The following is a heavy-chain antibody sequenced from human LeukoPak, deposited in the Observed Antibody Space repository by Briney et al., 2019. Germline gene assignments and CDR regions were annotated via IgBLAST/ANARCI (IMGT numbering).Heavy chain of an antibody. D-gene: IGHD3-22*01. CDR2: ISSSSSTI. CDR3: ARAYSSGNFDY. J-gene: IGHJ4*02. V-gene: IGHV3-48*01. Sequence: QAGGSLRLSCAASGFTFSSYSMNWVRQAPGKGLEWVSYISSSSSTIYYADSVKGRFTISRDNAKNSLYLQMNSLRAEDTALYYCARAYSSGNFDYWGQGTLVTVSS. CDR1: GFTFSSYS.